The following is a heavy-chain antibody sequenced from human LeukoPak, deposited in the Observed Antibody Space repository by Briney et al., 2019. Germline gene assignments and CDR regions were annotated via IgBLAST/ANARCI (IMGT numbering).Heavy chain of an antibody. Sequence: ASVKVSCKASGYTFTGYYMHWVRQAPGQGLEWMGWINPNSGGTNYAQKFQGRVTMTRDTSISTAYMELSRLRSDDTAVYYCARVYYDSSEYYFDYWGQGTLVTVSS. D-gene: IGHD3-22*01. J-gene: IGHJ4*02. CDR3: ARVYYDSSEYYFDY. CDR1: GYTFTGYY. CDR2: INPNSGGT. V-gene: IGHV1-2*02.